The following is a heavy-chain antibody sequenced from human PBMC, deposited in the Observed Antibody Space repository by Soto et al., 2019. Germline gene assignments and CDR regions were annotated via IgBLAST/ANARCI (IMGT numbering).Heavy chain of an antibody. CDR3: AKHMGGVSTSRYGMDV. Sequence: PGGSLRLSCAASGFNFDYYIMHWVRQRPGEGLEWVSLINWNGGRAYYADSVKGRFTISRDDAKNSLYLQMTGLRIEDAALYYCAKHMGGVSTSRYGMDVWGQGTMVTVSS. J-gene: IGHJ6*02. D-gene: IGHD3-16*01. V-gene: IGHV3-43*01. CDR1: GFNFDYYI. CDR2: INWNGGRA.